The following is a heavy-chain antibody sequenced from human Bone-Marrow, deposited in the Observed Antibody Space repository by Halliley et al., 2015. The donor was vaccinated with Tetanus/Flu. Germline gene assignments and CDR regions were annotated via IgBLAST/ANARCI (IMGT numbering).Heavy chain of an antibody. J-gene: IGHJ4*02. D-gene: IGHD3-10*01. CDR1: GFTLSTFW. CDR2: INRDGSEI. CDR3: ARGASYSAN. Sequence: SLRLSCAASGFTLSTFWMTWVRQAPGKGLEWVANINRDGSEINYMDSAKGRFTVSRDNAKNSLYVQMDGLRVEDTAVYYCARGASYSANWGQGILVTVSS. V-gene: IGHV3-7*04.